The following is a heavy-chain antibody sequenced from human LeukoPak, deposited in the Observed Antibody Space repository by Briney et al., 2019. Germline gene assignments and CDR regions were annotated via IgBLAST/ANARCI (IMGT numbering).Heavy chain of an antibody. Sequence: GGSLRLSCAASGFTFDDYAMHWVRQAPGKGLEWVSGISWNSGSIGYADSVKGRFTISRDNAKNSLYLQMNSLRAEDTALYYCAKDKSLKWFGELSPSYFDYWGQGTLVTVSS. V-gene: IGHV3-9*01. CDR2: ISWNSGSI. CDR3: AKDKSLKWFGELSPSYFDY. CDR1: GFTFDDYA. J-gene: IGHJ4*02. D-gene: IGHD3-10*01.